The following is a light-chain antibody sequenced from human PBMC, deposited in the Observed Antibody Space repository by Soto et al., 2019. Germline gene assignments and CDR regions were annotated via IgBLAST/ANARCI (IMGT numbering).Light chain of an antibody. V-gene: IGKV3-15*01. CDR1: QSVSID. J-gene: IGKJ4*01. CDR3: QQYGTSPPLT. CDR2: GAS. Sequence: EIDMTQSPATLSVSPGVRATLSCKASQSVSIDLSWYQQTPGQAPRLLIYGASTRATGIPVRFSGSASGTEFTLTISNLQPDDFAVYYCQQYGTSPPLTFGGGTKVDI.